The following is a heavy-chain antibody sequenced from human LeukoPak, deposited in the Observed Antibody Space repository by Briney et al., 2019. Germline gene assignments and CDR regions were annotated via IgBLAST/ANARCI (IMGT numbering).Heavy chain of an antibody. J-gene: IGHJ6*03. D-gene: IGHD3-10*01. Sequence: PSETLSLTCAVYGGSFSGYYWSWIRQPPGKGLEWIGEINHSGSTNYNPSLKSRVTISVDTSKNQFSLKLSSVTAADTAVYYCARGVNYYGSGRGYYYYMDVWGKGTTVTVSS. CDR2: INHSGST. CDR1: GGSFSGYY. CDR3: ARGVNYYGSGRGYYYYMDV. V-gene: IGHV4-34*01.